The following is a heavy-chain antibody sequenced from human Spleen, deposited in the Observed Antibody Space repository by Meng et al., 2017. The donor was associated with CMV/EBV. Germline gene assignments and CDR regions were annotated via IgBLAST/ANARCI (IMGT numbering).Heavy chain of an antibody. V-gene: IGHV4-39*02. CDR2: IYSTGIT. CDR3: AREGLSPYCFDD. CDR1: CGSFSDSSFD. J-gene: IGHJ4*02. D-gene: IGHD2-8*01. Sequence: VSCGSFSDSSFDWAWSRQPPGKGLEWVGSIYSTGITQYNPSLKSRIAMLTDTSKNQFSRKLTSVTAADTAVCYCAREGLSPYCFDDWGQGTLVTVSS.